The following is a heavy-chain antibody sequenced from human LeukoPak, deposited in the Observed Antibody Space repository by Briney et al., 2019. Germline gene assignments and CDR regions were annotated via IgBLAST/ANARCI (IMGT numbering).Heavy chain of an antibody. V-gene: IGHV3-7*01. J-gene: IGHJ4*02. CDR1: GFIFTNYF. CDR2: IKHDGSEK. D-gene: IGHD6-19*01. CDR3: ARPSSGWAYFDY. Sequence: GGSLRLSCAASGFIFTNYFMSWVRQAPGKGLEWVASIKHDGSEKYYVDSVRGRFTISRDNTMNSLYLQMNSLRAEDTAVYYCARPSSGWAYFDYWGQGTLVTVSS.